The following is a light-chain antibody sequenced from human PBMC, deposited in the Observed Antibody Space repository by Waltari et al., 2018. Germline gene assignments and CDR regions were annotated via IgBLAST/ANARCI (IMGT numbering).Light chain of an antibody. CDR2: GAA. CDR3: QQYNAWPGT. V-gene: IGKV3-15*01. CDR1: QGVSNN. J-gene: IGKJ3*01. Sequence: ETVMTQSPATLSVSPGERATLSCRASQGVSNNLAWYQQKPGQAPRLLIYGAATRATGIPARFSGSGSWTDFALTISSLQSEDSAVYYCQQYNAWPGTFGPGTKVAI.